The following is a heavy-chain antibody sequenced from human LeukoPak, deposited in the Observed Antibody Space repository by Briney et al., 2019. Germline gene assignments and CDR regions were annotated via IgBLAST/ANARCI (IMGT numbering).Heavy chain of an antibody. V-gene: IGHV3-30*02. CDR3: AKDGSWSCTD. CDR1: GFTFSSYA. D-gene: IGHD2-8*02. J-gene: IGHJ4*02. Sequence: PGGSLRLSCAASGFTFSSYAMHWVRQGPGRGLEWVVHIAHHGSNKYYADSVKGRFTISRDNSNRTLYLRMNNLRADDTAVYYCAKDGSWSCTDWGQGALVTVSS. CDR2: IAHHGSNK.